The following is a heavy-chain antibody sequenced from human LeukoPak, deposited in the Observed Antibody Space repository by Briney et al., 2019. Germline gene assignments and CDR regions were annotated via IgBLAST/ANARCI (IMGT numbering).Heavy chain of an antibody. Sequence: RGSLRLSCAASGFTFSTYGVHWVRQPPGKGLEWVAVIWYDGSKKYYANSVKGRFPISRDNSKNKLYLQINSLRDEDTAVYCRARDMQYFEILTGYSALDYWGQGTLVTVSS. D-gene: IGHD3-9*01. CDR3: ARDMQYFEILTGYSALDY. CDR2: IWYDGSKK. CDR1: GFTFSTYG. J-gene: IGHJ4*02. V-gene: IGHV3-33*01.